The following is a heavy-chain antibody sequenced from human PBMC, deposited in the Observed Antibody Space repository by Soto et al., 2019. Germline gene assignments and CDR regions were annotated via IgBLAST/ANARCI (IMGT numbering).Heavy chain of an antibody. V-gene: IGHV1-69*06. CDR3: AREGRGKKAGYNGLVSLGY. CDR2: IIPIFNST. D-gene: IGHD2-2*02. CDR1: GSRFSNYV. J-gene: IGHJ4*02. Sequence: SVKVSCKVSGSRFSNYVISWVRQAPGHGLEWLGRIIPIFNSTKYAQSFQGRVTITADKSTRTASLELSSLRSDDTAVYYCAREGRGKKAGYNGLVSLGYWGQGTLVTVSS.